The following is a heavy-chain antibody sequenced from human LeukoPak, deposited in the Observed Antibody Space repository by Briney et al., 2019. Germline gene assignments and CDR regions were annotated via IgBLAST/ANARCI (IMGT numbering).Heavy chain of an antibody. CDR3: ARVSYDYALNPLHYYGMDV. J-gene: IGHJ6*02. D-gene: IGHD3-10*01. V-gene: IGHV4-39*07. Sequence: PSETLSLTCTVSGGSISSSSYYWGWIRQPPGKGLEWIGSIYYSGSTYYNPSLKSRVTISVDTSKNQFSLKLSSVTAADTAVYYCARVSYDYALNPLHYYGMDVWGQGTTVTVSS. CDR2: IYYSGST. CDR1: GGSISSSSYY.